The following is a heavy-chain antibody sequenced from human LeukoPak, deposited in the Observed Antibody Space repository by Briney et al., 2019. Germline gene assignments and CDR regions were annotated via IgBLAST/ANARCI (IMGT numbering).Heavy chain of an antibody. CDR2: IYYSGST. Sequence: PSETLSLTCTVSGGSISSYYWSWIRQPPGKGLEWIGYIYYSGSTNYNPSLKSRVTISVDTSKNQFSLKLSSVTAADTAVYYCARDEYGDYLFDYWGQGTLVTVSS. D-gene: IGHD4-17*01. J-gene: IGHJ4*02. CDR1: GGSISSYY. CDR3: ARDEYGDYLFDY. V-gene: IGHV4-59*01.